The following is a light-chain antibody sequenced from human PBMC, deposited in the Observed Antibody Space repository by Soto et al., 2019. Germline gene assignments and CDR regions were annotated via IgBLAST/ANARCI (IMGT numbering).Light chain of an antibody. CDR1: QSVSSN. V-gene: IGKV3-15*01. J-gene: IGKJ2*01. CDR3: QQYNNWPPYT. Sequence: EIVMTQSPATLSVSPGERAPLACRASQSVSSNLAWYQQKPGQAPRLLIYGASTRATGIPARFSGSGSGTEFTLTISSLQSEDFAVYYCQQYNNWPPYTFGQGTKLELK. CDR2: GAS.